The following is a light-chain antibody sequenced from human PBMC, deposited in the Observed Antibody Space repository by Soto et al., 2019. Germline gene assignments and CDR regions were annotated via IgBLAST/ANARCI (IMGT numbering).Light chain of an antibody. Sequence: EIVLTQSPGTLSLSPGERAALSCRASQNVLSNLAWYQQKPGQAPRLLIYGASGRATGIPDRFGGSGSGTDFTLTISRLEPEDFAVYYCQQYGSSPPITFGQGTRLEIK. J-gene: IGKJ5*01. CDR2: GAS. CDR3: QQYGSSPPIT. CDR1: QNVLSN. V-gene: IGKV3-20*01.